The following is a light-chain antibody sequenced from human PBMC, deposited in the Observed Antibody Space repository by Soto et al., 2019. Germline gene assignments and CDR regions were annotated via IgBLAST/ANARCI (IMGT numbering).Light chain of an antibody. CDR1: QSVSTF. J-gene: IGKJ5*01. V-gene: IGKV3-11*01. CDR2: EAS. Sequence: ETVLTQSPATLSLSPGERATLSCRASQSVSTFLAWYQQKPGQAPRLLIYEASNRATGVPARFSGSGSGTDVAHSISSLEPEDVAVYYCQQRNNWPPSFGQGSRLEI. CDR3: QQRNNWPPS.